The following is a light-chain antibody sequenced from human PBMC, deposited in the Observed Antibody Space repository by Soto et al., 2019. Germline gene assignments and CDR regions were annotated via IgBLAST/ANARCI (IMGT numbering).Light chain of an antibody. CDR1: QTISSSY. CDR3: QQSYSTPT. CDR2: DAS. J-gene: IGKJ1*01. Sequence: IVLAQSPGTLSLSPGERASLACRASQTISSSYLAWYQQKPGQAPRLLISDASNRATGIPARFSGSGSGTDFTLTISSLQPEDSATYYCQQSYSTPTFGQGTKVDI. V-gene: IGKV3D-20*02.